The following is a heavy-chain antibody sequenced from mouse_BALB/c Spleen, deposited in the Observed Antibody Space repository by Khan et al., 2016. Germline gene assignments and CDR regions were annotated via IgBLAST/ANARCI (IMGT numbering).Heavy chain of an antibody. J-gene: IGHJ1*01. Sequence: EVQLQESGPGLVKPSQSLSFTCSVTGYSITSGYYWNWIRQFPGNKLEWMGYISYDGSNNYNPSLKNRISITRDTSKNQFFLKLNSVTTEDTATYYCASNWEGWYFDVWGAGTTVTVSS. CDR2: ISYDGSN. CDR1: GYSITSGYY. D-gene: IGHD4-1*01. CDR3: ASNWEGWYFDV. V-gene: IGHV3-6*02.